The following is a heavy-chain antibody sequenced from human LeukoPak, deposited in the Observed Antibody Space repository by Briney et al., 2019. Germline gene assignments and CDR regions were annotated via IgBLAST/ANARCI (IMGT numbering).Heavy chain of an antibody. CDR2: IYYSGST. CDR1: GGSISSYY. V-gene: IGHV4-59*08. CDR3: ARGYYYGSGSYYKAYWFDP. J-gene: IGHJ5*02. D-gene: IGHD3-10*01. Sequence: SETLSLTCTVSGGSISSYYWSWLRQPPGKGLEWIGYIYYSGSTNYNPSLKSRVTISVDTSKNQFSLKLSSVTAADTAVYYCARGYYYGSGSYYKAYWFDPWGQGTLVTVSS.